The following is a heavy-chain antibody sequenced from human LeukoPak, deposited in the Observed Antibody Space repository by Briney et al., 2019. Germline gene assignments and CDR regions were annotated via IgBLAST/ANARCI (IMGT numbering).Heavy chain of an antibody. V-gene: IGHV4-38-2*02. Sequence: SETLSLTCTVSGYSISSGYYWGWIRQPPGKGLEWIGSIYHSGSTYYNPSLKSRVTISVDTSKNQFSLKLSSVTAADTAVYYCAGMTTVVGYFDYWGQGTLVTVSS. D-gene: IGHD4-23*01. J-gene: IGHJ4*02. CDR3: AGMTTVVGYFDY. CDR1: GYSISSGYY. CDR2: IYHSGST.